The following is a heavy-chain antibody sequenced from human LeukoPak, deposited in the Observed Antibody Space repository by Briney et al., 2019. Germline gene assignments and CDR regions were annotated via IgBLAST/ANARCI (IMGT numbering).Heavy chain of an antibody. V-gene: IGHV4-34*01. CDR3: ARGRRVGTMVRGVITPPFYYYGMDV. CDR2: INHSGST. Sequence: SETLSLTCAVYGGSFSGYYWSWIRQPPGKGLEWIGEINHSGSTNYNPSLKSRVTISVDTSKNQFSLKLSSVTAADTAVYYCARGRRVGTMVRGVITPPFYYYGMDVWGQGTTVTVSS. CDR1: GGSFSGYY. D-gene: IGHD3-10*01. J-gene: IGHJ6*02.